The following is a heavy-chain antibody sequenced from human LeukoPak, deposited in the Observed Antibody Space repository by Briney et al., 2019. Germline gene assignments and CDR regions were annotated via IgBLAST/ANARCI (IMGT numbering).Heavy chain of an antibody. Sequence: ASVKVSCKASGYTFTGYYMHWVRQVPGQGLEWMGWINPNSGGTNYAQKFQGRVTMTRDTSISTAYMELSRLRYDDTAVYYCVRRPAMLGFDPWGQGTLVTVSS. J-gene: IGHJ5*02. D-gene: IGHD3-10*02. CDR2: INPNSGGT. CDR1: GYTFTGYY. CDR3: VRRPAMLGFDP. V-gene: IGHV1-2*02.